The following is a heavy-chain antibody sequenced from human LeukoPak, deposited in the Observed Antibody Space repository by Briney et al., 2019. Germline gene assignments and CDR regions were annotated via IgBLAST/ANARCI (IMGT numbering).Heavy chain of an antibody. CDR2: IIPIFGTA. J-gene: IGHJ4*02. D-gene: IGHD3-16*02. Sequence: SVKVSCKASGGTFSSYAISWVRQAPGQGLEWMGGIIPIFGTANYAQKFQGRVTITADESTSTAYMELSSLRSEDTAVYYCARDSRLRLGELSSHFDYWGQGTLVTVSS. CDR1: GGTFSSYA. V-gene: IGHV1-69*13. CDR3: ARDSRLRLGELSSHFDY.